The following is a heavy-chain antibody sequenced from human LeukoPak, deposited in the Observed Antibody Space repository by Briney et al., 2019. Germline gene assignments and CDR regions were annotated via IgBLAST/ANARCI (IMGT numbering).Heavy chain of an antibody. CDR2: ITPIFGTP. J-gene: IGHJ4*02. D-gene: IGHD4-23*01. CDR1: GYTFTSYD. CDR3: ARGWLAETTVVTPYNY. V-gene: IGHV1-69*13. Sequence: AASVTVSCKASGYTFTSYDINWVRQTPGQGLEWMGGITPIFGTPNYAQKFQGRVTITAVESMSTAYMELSSLRSEDTAIYYCARGWLAETTVVTPYNYWGQGTLVTVSS.